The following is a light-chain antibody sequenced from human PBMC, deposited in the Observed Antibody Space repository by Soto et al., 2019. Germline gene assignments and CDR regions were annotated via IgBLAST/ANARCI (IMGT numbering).Light chain of an antibody. CDR3: AAWDGSLSGRV. CDR2: RDN. Sequence: QSVLTQPPSASGTPGQRVTISCSGSSSNIGSNSVNWYQQLPGTAPKLLIYRDNQRPSGVPDRFSGSKSGTSASLAISGLRSEDEADYYCAAWDGSLSGRVFGGGTQLTVL. J-gene: IGLJ3*02. V-gene: IGLV1-47*01. CDR1: SSNIGSNS.